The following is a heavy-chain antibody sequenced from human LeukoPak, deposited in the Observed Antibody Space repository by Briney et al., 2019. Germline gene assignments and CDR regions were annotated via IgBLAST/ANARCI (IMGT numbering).Heavy chain of an antibody. J-gene: IGHJ3*01. V-gene: IGHV4-4*07. CDR2: IYTSGST. Sequence: PSETLSLTCTVSGGSISSYYWSWIRQPAGKGLEWIGRIYTSGSTNYNPSLKSRVTMSVDTSKNQFSLKLSSVTAADTAVYYCARSKRTWEPGXNAFXXXGQGTMVT. CDR3: ARSKRTWEPGXNAFXX. D-gene: IGHD1-26*01. CDR1: GGSISSYY.